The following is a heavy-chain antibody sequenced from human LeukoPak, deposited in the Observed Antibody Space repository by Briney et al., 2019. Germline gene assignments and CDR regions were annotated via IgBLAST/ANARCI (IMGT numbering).Heavy chain of an antibody. V-gene: IGHV4-59*01. CDR1: GGSISSYY. CDR3: ARNRGSKVYDFWSGYNWNDAFDI. CDR2: IYYSGST. J-gene: IGHJ3*02. Sequence: SSETLSLTCTVSGGSISSYYWSWIRQPPGKRLEWIGYIYYSGSTNYNPSLKSRVTISVDTSKNQFSLKLGSVTAADTAVYYCARNRGSKVYDFWSGYNWNDAFDIWGKGTMVTVSS. D-gene: IGHD3-3*01.